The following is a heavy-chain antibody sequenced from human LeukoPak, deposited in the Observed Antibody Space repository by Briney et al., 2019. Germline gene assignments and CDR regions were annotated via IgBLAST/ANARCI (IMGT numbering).Heavy chain of an antibody. CDR3: ARDRGYYDSSGYHNWFDP. V-gene: IGHV1-18*01. J-gene: IGHJ5*02. D-gene: IGHD3-22*01. CDR1: GYTFTSYG. CDR2: IRAYNGNT. Sequence: ASVKVSCKASGYTFTSYGISWVRQAPGQGLEWMRWIRAYNGNTNYAQKLQGRVTMTTDTSTSTAYMELRSLRSDDTAVYYCARDRGYYDSSGYHNWFDPWGQGTLVTVSS.